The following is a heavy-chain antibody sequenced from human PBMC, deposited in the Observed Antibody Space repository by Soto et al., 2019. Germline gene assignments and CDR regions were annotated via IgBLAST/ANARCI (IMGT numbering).Heavy chain of an antibody. D-gene: IGHD2-8*01. CDR3: ATLHSYGVDY. V-gene: IGHV4-59*08. Sequence: QVQLQESGPRLVKPSETLSLTCSVSGISISPYYWSWVRQPPGKGLEWIGYIIYNGNSNYNPSLESRVTLSLDTSKNQFSLELKSVPAADTAVYYCATLHSYGVDYWGQGTLVTVSS. CDR1: GISISPYY. CDR2: IIYNGNS. J-gene: IGHJ4*02.